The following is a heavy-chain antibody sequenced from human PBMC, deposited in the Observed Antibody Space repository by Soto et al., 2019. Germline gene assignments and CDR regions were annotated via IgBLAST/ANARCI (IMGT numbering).Heavy chain of an antibody. Sequence: GAPVKVSCKASGYTFTSYGISWVRQAPGQGLEWMGWISAYNGNTNYAQKLQGRVTMTTDTSTSTAYMELRSLRSDDTAVYYCARDYSSSWYNWFDPWGQGTLVTVSS. V-gene: IGHV1-18*01. J-gene: IGHJ5*02. D-gene: IGHD6-13*01. CDR1: GYTFTSYG. CDR2: ISAYNGNT. CDR3: ARDYSSSWYNWFDP.